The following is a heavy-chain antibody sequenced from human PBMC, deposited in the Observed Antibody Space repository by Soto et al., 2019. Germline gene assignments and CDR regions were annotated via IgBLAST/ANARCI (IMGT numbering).Heavy chain of an antibody. CDR2: IIPIFGTA. CDR1: GGTFSSYA. Sequence: VKVSCKASGGTFSSYAISWVRQAPGQGLEWMGGIIPIFGTANYAQKFQGRVTITADESTSTAYMELSSLRSEDTAVYYCARGVAGTGYYYYYGMDVWGQGTTVTVSS. CDR3: ARGVAGTGYYYYYGMDV. V-gene: IGHV1-69*13. D-gene: IGHD6-19*01. J-gene: IGHJ6*02.